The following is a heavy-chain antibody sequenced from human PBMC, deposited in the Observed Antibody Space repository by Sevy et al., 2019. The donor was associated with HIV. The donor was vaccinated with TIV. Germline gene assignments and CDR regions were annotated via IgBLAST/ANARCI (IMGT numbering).Heavy chain of an antibody. J-gene: IGHJ6*02. D-gene: IGHD3-9*01. CDR3: ARTLGDYFDHVGNYYGMDV. CDR2: ISAYNGNT. CDR1: GYTFTSYG. Sequence: ASVKVSCKASGYTFTSYGISWVRQAPGQGLEWMGWISAYNGNTNYAQKLQGRVTMTTDTSKRIAYMELRSLRADDTAVYYCARTLGDYFDHVGNYYGMDVWGQGTTVTVSS. V-gene: IGHV1-18*01.